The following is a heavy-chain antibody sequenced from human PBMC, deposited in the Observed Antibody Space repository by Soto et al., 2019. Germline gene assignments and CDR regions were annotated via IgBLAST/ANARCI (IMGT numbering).Heavy chain of an antibody. V-gene: IGHV3-30-3*01. CDR2: ISYDGSNK. J-gene: IGHJ4*02. CDR1: GFTFSSYA. Sequence: QVQLVESGGGVVQPGRSLRLSCAASGFTFSSYAMHWVRQAPGKGLEWVAVISYDGSNKYYADSVKGRFTISRDNSKNTLYLQMNSLRAEDTAVYYCARGYNWNDVVYWGQGTLVTVSS. CDR3: ARGYNWNDVVY. D-gene: IGHD1-20*01.